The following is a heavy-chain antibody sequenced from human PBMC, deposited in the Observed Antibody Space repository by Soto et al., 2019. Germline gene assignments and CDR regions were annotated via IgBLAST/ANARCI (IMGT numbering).Heavy chain of an antibody. CDR3: ARGGWKLFDY. Sequence: PSETLSLTCTVSGGSISSYYWSWIRQPPGKGLEWIGYSYYSGSTNYNPSLKSRVTISVDTSKNQFSLKLSSVTAADTAVYYCARGGWKLFDYWGQGPLVTVSS. CDR1: GGSISSYY. D-gene: IGHD6-19*01. V-gene: IGHV4-59*01. CDR2: SYYSGST. J-gene: IGHJ4*02.